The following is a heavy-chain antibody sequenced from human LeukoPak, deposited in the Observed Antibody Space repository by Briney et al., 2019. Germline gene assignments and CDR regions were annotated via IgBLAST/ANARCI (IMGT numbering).Heavy chain of an antibody. D-gene: IGHD6-6*01. Sequence: PGRSLRLSCAASGFTFSSYAMHWVRQAPGKGLEWVAVISYDGCNKYYADSVKGRFTISRDNSKNTLYLQMNSLRAEDTAVYYCARDQSRYSSSSPTGFDYWGQGTLVTVSS. CDR3: ARDQSRYSSSSPTGFDY. CDR1: GFTFSSYA. CDR2: ISYDGCNK. V-gene: IGHV3-30-3*01. J-gene: IGHJ4*02.